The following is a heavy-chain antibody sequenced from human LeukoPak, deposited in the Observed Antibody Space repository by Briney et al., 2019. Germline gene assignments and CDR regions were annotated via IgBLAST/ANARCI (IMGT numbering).Heavy chain of an antibody. Sequence: GASVKVSCKASGNTFTSYYMHWVRQAPGQGLEWMGIINPSCGSTSYAQKFQGRVTMTRDTSTSTVYMELSSLRSEDTAVYYCARAGMATTTPFDYWGQGTLVTVSS. CDR2: INPSCGST. CDR3: ARAGMATTTPFDY. D-gene: IGHD5-24*01. J-gene: IGHJ4*02. V-gene: IGHV1-46*01. CDR1: GNTFTSYY.